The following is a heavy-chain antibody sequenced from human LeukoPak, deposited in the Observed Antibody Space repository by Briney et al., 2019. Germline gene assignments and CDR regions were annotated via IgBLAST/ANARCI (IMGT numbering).Heavy chain of an antibody. CDR1: GYTFTSYG. J-gene: IGHJ4*02. D-gene: IGHD3-3*01. CDR3: ARGPYYDFWSGYYYYFDY. CDR2: ISAYNGNT. V-gene: IGHV1-18*01. Sequence: VASVKVSCKASGYTFTSYGISWVRQAPGQGLEWMGRISAYNGNTNYAQKLQGRVTMTTDTSTSTAYMELRSLRSDDTAVYYCARGPYYDFWSGYYYYFDYWGQGTLVTVSS.